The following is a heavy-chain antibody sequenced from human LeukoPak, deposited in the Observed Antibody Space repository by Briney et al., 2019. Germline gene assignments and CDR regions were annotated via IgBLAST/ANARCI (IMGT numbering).Heavy chain of an antibody. Sequence: GGSLRLSCAAFGFTFSSYSMNWVRQAPGKGLEWVSSISSSSSYIYYADSVKGRFTISRDNAKNSLYLQMNSLRAEDTAVYYCARSGGVGSSGWYYYWGQGTLVTVSS. D-gene: IGHD6-19*01. CDR3: ARSGGVGSSGWYYY. CDR2: ISSSSSYI. J-gene: IGHJ4*02. V-gene: IGHV3-21*01. CDR1: GFTFSSYS.